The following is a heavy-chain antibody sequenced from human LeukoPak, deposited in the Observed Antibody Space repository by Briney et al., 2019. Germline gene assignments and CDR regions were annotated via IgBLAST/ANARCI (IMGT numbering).Heavy chain of an antibody. CDR1: GGSISSSSYY. CDR2: TYHSGST. J-gene: IGHJ5*02. V-gene: IGHV4-39*07. Sequence: SETLSLTCTVSGGSISSSSYYWGWIRQPPGKGLEWIGSTYHSGSTYYNPSLKSRVTISVDTSKNQFSLNLSSVTAADTAVYYCARGDITMVRGVRDNWFDPWGQGTLVTVSS. CDR3: ARGDITMVRGVRDNWFDP. D-gene: IGHD3-10*01.